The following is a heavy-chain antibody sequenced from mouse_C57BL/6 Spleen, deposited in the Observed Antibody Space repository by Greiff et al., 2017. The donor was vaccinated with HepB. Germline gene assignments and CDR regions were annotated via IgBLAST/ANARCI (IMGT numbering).Heavy chain of an antibody. Sequence: QVQLKESGAELVKPGASVKISCKASGYAFSSYWMNWVKQRPGKGLEWIGQIYPGDGDTNYNGKFKGKATLTADKSSSTAYMQLSSLTSEDSAVYFCARSPHYYGSTWFAYWGQGTLVTVSA. D-gene: IGHD1-1*01. CDR1: GYAFSSYW. J-gene: IGHJ3*01. CDR2: IYPGDGDT. CDR3: ARSPHYYGSTWFAY. V-gene: IGHV1-80*01.